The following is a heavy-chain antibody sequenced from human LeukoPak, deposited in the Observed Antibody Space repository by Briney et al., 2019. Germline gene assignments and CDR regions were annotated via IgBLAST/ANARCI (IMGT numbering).Heavy chain of an antibody. Sequence: GGSLRLSCAASGFTFSSYGMHWVRQAPGKGLEWVAFIRYDGSNKYYADSVKGRFTISRDNSKNTLYLQMNSLRAEDTAVYYCARDGGSGSPHLSYSYYGMDVWGQGTTVTVSS. V-gene: IGHV3-30*02. CDR3: ARDGGSGSPHLSYSYYGMDV. D-gene: IGHD3-10*01. J-gene: IGHJ6*02. CDR2: IRYDGSNK. CDR1: GFTFSSYG.